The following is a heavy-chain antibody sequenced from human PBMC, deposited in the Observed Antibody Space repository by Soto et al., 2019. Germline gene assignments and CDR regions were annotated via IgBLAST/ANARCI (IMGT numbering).Heavy chain of an antibody. CDR2: IYPGDSDT. J-gene: IGHJ6*02. V-gene: IGHV5-51*01. CDR3: ARQRGEAALGRWYYSYGIDV. CDR1: GYSFTSYW. D-gene: IGHD3-10*01. Sequence: GESLKISCKGSGYSFTSYWIGWVRQMPGKGLEWMGIIYPGDSDTRYSPSFQGQVTISADKSISTAYLQWSSLKASDTAMYYWARQRGEAALGRWYYSYGIDVWCQGPTLTVSS.